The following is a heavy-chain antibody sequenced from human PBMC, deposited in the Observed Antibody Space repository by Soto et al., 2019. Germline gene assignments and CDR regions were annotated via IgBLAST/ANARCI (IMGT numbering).Heavy chain of an antibody. V-gene: IGHV4-4*02. CDR3: ARDKGSSSWHSSDY. Sequence: SETLSLTCAVSGGSISSSNGWSWVRQPPGKGLEWIGEIYHSGSTNYNPSLKSRVTISVDKSKNQFSLKLSSVTAADTAVYYCARDKGSSSWHSSDYWGQGTLVPVSS. J-gene: IGHJ4*02. D-gene: IGHD2-2*01. CDR2: IYHSGST. CDR1: GGSISSSNG.